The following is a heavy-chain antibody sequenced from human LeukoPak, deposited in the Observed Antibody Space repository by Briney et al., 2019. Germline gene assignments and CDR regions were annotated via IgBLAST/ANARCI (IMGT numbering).Heavy chain of an antibody. V-gene: IGHV1-2*02. CDR1: GYTFTGYY. Sequence: GASVKVSCKASGYTFTGYYMHWVRQAPGQGLEWMGWINPNSGGTNYAQKFQGRVTMTRDTSISTAYMELSRRRSDDTAVYYCARGLVGYDPNWFDPWGQGTLVTVSS. J-gene: IGHJ5*02. D-gene: IGHD5-18*01. CDR3: ARGLVGYDPNWFDP. CDR2: INPNSGGT.